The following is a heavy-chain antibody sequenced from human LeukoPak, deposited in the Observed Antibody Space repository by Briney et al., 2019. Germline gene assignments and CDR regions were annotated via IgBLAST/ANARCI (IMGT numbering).Heavy chain of an antibody. Sequence: RASVKVSCKASGYTFTGYYMHWVRQAPGQGLEWMGWINPNSGGTNYAQKFQGRVTMTRDTSISTAYMELSRLRSDDTAVYYCARDPSGSYYDHFDYWGQGTLVTVSS. CDR2: INPNSGGT. CDR3: ARDPSGSYYDHFDY. CDR1: GYTFTGYY. D-gene: IGHD1-26*01. V-gene: IGHV1-2*02. J-gene: IGHJ4*02.